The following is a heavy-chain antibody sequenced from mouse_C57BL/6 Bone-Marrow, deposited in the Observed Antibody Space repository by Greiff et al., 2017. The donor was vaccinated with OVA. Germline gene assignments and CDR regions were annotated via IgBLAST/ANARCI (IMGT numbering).Heavy chain of an antibody. CDR2: IYPRSGNT. D-gene: IGHD4-1*01. Sequence: VKLVESGAELARPGASVKLSCKASGYTFTSYGISWVKQRTGQGLEWIGEIYPRSGNTYYNEKFKGKATLTADKSSSTAYMELRSLTSEDSAVYVCARRTGSWFAYWGQGTLVTVSA. J-gene: IGHJ3*01. CDR3: ARRTGSWFAY. CDR1: GYTFTSYG. V-gene: IGHV1-81*01.